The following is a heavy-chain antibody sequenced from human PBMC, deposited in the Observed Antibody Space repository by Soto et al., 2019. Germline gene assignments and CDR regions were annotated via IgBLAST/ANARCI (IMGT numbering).Heavy chain of an antibody. CDR1: GYTFITYD. V-gene: IGHV1-8*01. D-gene: IGHD6-25*01. J-gene: IGHJ4*02. CDR3: ARRKERSGPHYFDS. Sequence: ASVKVSCKASGYTFITYDIHWVRQATGQGLEWMGWMNPYNGNAGYAQKFQGRVTMTRNTSISTAYMELSSLRSEDTAVYFCARRKERSGPHYFDSWGQGTLVTVSS. CDR2: MNPYNGNA.